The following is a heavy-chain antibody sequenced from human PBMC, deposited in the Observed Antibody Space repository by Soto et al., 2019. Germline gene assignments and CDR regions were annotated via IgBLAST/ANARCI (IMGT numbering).Heavy chain of an antibody. Sequence: SETLSLTCTVSGGSISSSSYYWAWIRQPPWKGLEWIGSIYYSGSSYYNPSLKSRLTISVDTSKNQVSLKLSSVTAADTAVYYCASRLRSGYCSGGTCNNGFGPWGQGXLVTVYS. D-gene: IGHD2-15*01. CDR3: ASRLRSGYCSGGTCNNGFGP. V-gene: IGHV4-39*01. CDR2: IYYSGSS. CDR1: GGSISSSSYY. J-gene: IGHJ5*02.